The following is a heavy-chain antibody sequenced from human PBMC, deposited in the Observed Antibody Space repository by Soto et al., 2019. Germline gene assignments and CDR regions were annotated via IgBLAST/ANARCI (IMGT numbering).Heavy chain of an antibody. CDR1: GFTFTRDS. CDR2: ISSTTNYI. J-gene: IGHJ4*02. Sequence: GGSLRLSCAASGFTFTRDSMNWVRQAPGKGLEWVSSISSTTNYIYYGDSMKGRFTISRDNAKNSLYLEMNSLRAEDTAVYYCARESEDLTSNFDYWGQGTLVTVSS. CDR3: ARESEDLTSNFDY. V-gene: IGHV3-21*06.